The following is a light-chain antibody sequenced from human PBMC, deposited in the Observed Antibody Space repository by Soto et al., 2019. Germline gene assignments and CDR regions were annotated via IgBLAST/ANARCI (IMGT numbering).Light chain of an antibody. J-gene: IGLJ2*01. CDR1: SSDVGGSNY. Sequence: QSVLTQPASVSGSPGQSITISCTGTSSDVGGSNYVSWYQHHPGKAPKLMIYDVNNRPSGVSNRFSGSKSGNTASLNISGLQAEDEADYYCSSYVNSDTLLFGGGTKLTVL. V-gene: IGLV2-14*03. CDR3: SSYVNSDTLL. CDR2: DVN.